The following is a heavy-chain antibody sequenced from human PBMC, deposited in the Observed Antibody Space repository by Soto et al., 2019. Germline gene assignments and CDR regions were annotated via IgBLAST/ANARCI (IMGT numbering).Heavy chain of an antibody. D-gene: IGHD6-13*01. J-gene: IGHJ3*02. Sequence: EVQLEESGGDLVQPGGSLRLSCAASGFTLSAYWMTWVRQAPGKGLEWVANINRDGSKKSYLDSVRGRFTISSDNVGYSLYLQMESLRSDDSALYYCARDVSTGSSSLYLGAVDSWGQGTMVTVSS. CDR1: GFTLSAYW. CDR2: INRDGSKK. V-gene: IGHV3-7*05. CDR3: ARDVSTGSSSLYLGAVDS.